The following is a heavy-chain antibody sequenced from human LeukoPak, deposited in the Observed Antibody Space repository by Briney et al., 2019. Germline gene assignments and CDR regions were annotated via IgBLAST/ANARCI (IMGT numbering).Heavy chain of an antibody. J-gene: IGHJ4*02. CDR1: GGSISSSSYY. CDR3: ARDGGIQLWTPFDY. Sequence: PSETLSLTCTVSGGSISSSSYYWGWIRQPPGKGLEWIGSIYYSGSTYYNPSLKSRVTISVDTSKNQFSLKLSSVTAADTAVYYCARDGGIQLWTPFDYWGQGTLVTVSS. D-gene: IGHD5-18*01. V-gene: IGHV4-39*07. CDR2: IYYSGST.